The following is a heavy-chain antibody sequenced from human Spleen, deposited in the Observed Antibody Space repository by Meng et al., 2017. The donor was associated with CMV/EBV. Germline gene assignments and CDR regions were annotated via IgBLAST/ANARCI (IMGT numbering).Heavy chain of an antibody. CDR1: GYTFTSYD. V-gene: IGHV1-8*01. CDR3: ARVSSSTYYDFWSGYSNAFDY. Sequence: ASVKVSCKASGYTFTSYDINWVRQATGQGLEWMGWMNPNSGNTGYAQKFQGRVTMTRNTSISTAYMELSSLRSEDTAVYYCARVSSSTYYDFWSGYSNAFDYWGQETLVTVSS. CDR2: MNPNSGNT. J-gene: IGHJ4*02. D-gene: IGHD3-3*01.